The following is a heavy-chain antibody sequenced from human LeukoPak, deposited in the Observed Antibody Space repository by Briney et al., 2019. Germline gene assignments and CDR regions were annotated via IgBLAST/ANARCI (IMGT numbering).Heavy chain of an antibody. CDR1: GFTFSSYW. D-gene: IGHD3-16*02. Sequence: GGSLRLSCAASGFTFSSYWMSWVRQAPGKGLEWVANIKQDGSEKYYVDSVKGRFTISRDNAKNSLYLQMNSLRAEDTAVYYCAREAHMITFGGVIVLPRCDAFDIWGQGTMVTVSS. CDR3: AREAHMITFGGVIVLPRCDAFDI. V-gene: IGHV3-7*01. J-gene: IGHJ3*02. CDR2: IKQDGSEK.